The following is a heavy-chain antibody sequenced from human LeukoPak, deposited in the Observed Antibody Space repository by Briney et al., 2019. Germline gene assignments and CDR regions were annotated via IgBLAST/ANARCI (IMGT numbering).Heavy chain of an antibody. D-gene: IGHD3-16*01. Sequence: PGGSLRLSXAASGFTFRSYWMSWVRQAPGKGLEWVANIKHDGSEKYYVDSVKGRFTISRDNAKSSLHMQMNSLRAEDTAFYYCARGEGGNFDYWGQGTLVTVSS. CDR1: GFTFRSYW. V-gene: IGHV3-7*04. CDR3: ARGEGGNFDY. CDR2: IKHDGSEK. J-gene: IGHJ4*02.